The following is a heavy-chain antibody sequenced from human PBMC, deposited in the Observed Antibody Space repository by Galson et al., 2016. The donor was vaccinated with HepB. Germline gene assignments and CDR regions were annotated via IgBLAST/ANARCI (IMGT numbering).Heavy chain of an antibody. V-gene: IGHV1-18*01. J-gene: IGHJ4*02. CDR1: GYAFINYG. Sequence: VKVSCKASGYAFINYGVIWVRQAPGQGFEWMGWISGYNGKTNYAQNLQGRVTMTTDTSTSTAYMGLRSLRSDDTAVYYCARIPHIDSSSPYYFDYWGQGTLVTVSS. D-gene: IGHD3-9*01. CDR3: ARIPHIDSSSPYYFDY. CDR2: ISGYNGKT.